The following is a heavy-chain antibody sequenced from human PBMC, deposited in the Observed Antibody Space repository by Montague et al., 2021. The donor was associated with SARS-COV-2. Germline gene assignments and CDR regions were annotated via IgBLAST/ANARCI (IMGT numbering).Heavy chain of an antibody. V-gene: IGHV3-23*03. D-gene: IGHD6-19*01. CDR3: AKGTAVPGTCGYYFDS. Sequence: SLRLSCAASGFTFSSYSMSWVRQAPRKGLEWVSVIYSGGSSTLYANSVKGRFSISRDNSKNTVDLHMNSLRGEDTAIYYCAKGTAVPGTCGYYFDSWGQGTLVTVSS. CDR1: GFTFSSYS. CDR2: IYSGGSST. J-gene: IGHJ4*02.